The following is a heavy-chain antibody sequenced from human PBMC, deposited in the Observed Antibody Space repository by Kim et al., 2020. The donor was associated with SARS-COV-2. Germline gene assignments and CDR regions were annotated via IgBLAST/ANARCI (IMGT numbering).Heavy chain of an antibody. J-gene: IGHJ3*02. CDR3: ARDATRLDIIMIVVGGAFDI. CDR1: GGTFSSYG. Sequence: SVKVSCKASGGTFSSYGISWVRQAPGQGLEWMGRIIPILGITNYAQKFQGRVTITADKSTSTAYMELSSLRSEDTAVYYCARDATRLDIIMIVVGGAFDIWGQGTMVTVSS. V-gene: IGHV1-69*04. D-gene: IGHD3-22*01. CDR2: IIPILGIT.